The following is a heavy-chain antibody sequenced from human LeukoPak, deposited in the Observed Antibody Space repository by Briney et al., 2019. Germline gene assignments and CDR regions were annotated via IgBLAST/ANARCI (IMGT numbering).Heavy chain of an antibody. CDR3: ARGRYYDSSGYRGVFSFQKPPDY. CDR1: GFTFSSYW. CDR2: INSDGSST. V-gene: IGHV3-74*01. J-gene: IGHJ4*02. Sequence: GGSLRLSCAASGFTFSSYWMHWVRQAPGKGLVWVSRINSDGSSTSYADSVKGRFTISRDNAKNTLYLQMNSLRAEDTAVYYCARGRYYDSSGYRGVFSFQKPPDYWGQGTLVTVSS. D-gene: IGHD3-22*01.